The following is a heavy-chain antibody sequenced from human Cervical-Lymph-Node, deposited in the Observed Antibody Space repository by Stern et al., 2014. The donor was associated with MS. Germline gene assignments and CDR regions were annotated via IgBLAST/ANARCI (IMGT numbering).Heavy chain of an antibody. J-gene: IGHJ4*02. D-gene: IGHD1-26*01. V-gene: IGHV3-30*04. CDR2: ISYDGRDK. CDR1: GFVFRRYA. CDR3: AKGGSGSYLD. Sequence: VLLVQAGGGVVQPGRSLRLSRAASGFVFRRYALHCVRQAPGKGLEWVALISYDGRDKYYTDSVKGRFPVSRDNSNNTVDLEMNSLRLEDTAVYYCAKGGSGSYLDWGQGSLVTVSS.